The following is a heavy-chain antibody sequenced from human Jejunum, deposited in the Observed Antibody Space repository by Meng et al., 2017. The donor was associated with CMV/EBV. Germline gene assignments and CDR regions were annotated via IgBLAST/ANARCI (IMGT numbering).Heavy chain of an antibody. CDR1: GNTFTSYA. CDR2: INTNTGNP. Sequence: QVKLVQSGSEFEKPWASVKVYCKASGNTFTSYAMNWGRQAPGQGLEWMGWINTNTGNPTYAQGFTGRFVFSLDTSVSTAYLQISSLKAADTAVYYCARLYCSGGSCYTIDYWGQGTLVTVSS. V-gene: IGHV7-4-1*02. CDR3: ARLYCSGGSCYTIDY. J-gene: IGHJ4*02. D-gene: IGHD2-15*01.